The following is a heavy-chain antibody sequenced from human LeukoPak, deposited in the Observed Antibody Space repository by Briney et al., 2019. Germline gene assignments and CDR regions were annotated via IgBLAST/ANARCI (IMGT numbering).Heavy chain of an antibody. D-gene: IGHD3-22*01. Sequence: GGPLRLSCAAPGFTFKNYAMNWVRQSPGQGLEWVSTISGYAVTSCYADSVKGRFTVSRDNSKNIVFLQMDNLRAEDTAVYYCAKKDSGGSYSWFDPWGQGSLVTVSS. V-gene: IGHV3-23*01. CDR1: GFTFKNYA. CDR3: AKKDSGGSYSWFDP. J-gene: IGHJ5*02. CDR2: ISGYAVTS.